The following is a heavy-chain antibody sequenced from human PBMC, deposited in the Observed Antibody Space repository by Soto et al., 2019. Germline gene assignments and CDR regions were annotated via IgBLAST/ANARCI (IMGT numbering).Heavy chain of an antibody. CDR3: ARRKKVTNHDYGDYDRPLDWFDP. D-gene: IGHD4-17*01. J-gene: IGHJ5*02. CDR1: GYSFTSYW. V-gene: IGHV5-51*01. CDR2: IYPGDSDT. Sequence: PGESLKISCKGSGYSFTSYWIGWVRQMPGKGLEWMGIIYPGDSDTRYSPSFQGQVTISADKSISTAYLQWSSLKASDTAMYYCARRKKVTNHDYGDYDRPLDWFDPWGQGTLVTVSS.